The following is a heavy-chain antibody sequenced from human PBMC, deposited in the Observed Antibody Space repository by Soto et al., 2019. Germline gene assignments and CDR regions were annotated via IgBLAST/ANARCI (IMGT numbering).Heavy chain of an antibody. CDR1: GYTLDTFV. CDR2: VTASGGRA. CDR3: AVHLGQNYYTMDV. V-gene: IGHV3-23*04. J-gene: IGHJ6*02. D-gene: IGHD3-3*01. Sequence: EVQLVQSGTEVKEPGASVRVSCKASGYTLDTFVMSWVRQVAGKGLEWVSTVTASGGRAYYADSVKGRFTISRDNSKNTLYLQMSSLGVEDTALYYCAVHLGQNYYTMDVWGLGTTVTVAS.